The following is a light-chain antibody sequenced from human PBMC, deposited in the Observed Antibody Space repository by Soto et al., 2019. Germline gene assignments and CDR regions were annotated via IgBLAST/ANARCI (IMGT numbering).Light chain of an antibody. CDR3: QQNYNLPIT. Sequence: EIVMTQSPATLSLSPGERATLSCRASQSVSSSYLSWYQQKPGQAPRLLIYGASTRATGIPARFSGSGSGTDFTLTISSLQPEDFAVYYCQQNYNLPITFGQGTRLAIK. CDR1: QSVSSSY. J-gene: IGKJ5*01. V-gene: IGKV3D-7*01. CDR2: GAS.